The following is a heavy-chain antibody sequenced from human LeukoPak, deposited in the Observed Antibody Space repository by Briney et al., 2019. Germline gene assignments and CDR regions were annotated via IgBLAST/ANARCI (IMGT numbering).Heavy chain of an antibody. CDR2: ISSSSTVI. V-gene: IGHV3-48*01. CDR1: GFTFSSYN. J-gene: IGHJ6*03. CDR3: ARDSSVVLMDV. Sequence: GGSLRLSCTASGFTFSSYNMNWVRQAPGKGLEWISYISSSSTVIYYADSVSGRFTISRDNAKNSLYLRMNSLRAEDTAAYYCARDSSVVLMDVWGKGTTVTVSS.